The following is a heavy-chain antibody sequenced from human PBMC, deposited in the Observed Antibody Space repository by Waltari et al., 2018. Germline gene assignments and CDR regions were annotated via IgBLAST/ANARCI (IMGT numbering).Heavy chain of an antibody. CDR2: ISGSGSNR. CDR3: TRDAGPTASFFDF. V-gene: IGHV3-23*01. CDR1: GFPFSEFG. Sequence: EVQLLESGGGLFQPGGSLRLSCIGSGFPFSEFGMAWVRQAPGGGLEWVSTISGSGSNRHYSESVEGRFTVSRDNSMNTFYLEMTSLRAEDTAMYFCTRDAGPTASFFDFWGQGTLVTVSS. J-gene: IGHJ4*02.